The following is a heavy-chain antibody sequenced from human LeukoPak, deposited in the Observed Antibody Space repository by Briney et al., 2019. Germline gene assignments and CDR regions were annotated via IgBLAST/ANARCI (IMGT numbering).Heavy chain of an antibody. D-gene: IGHD3-10*01. CDR3: ARGLSGHSIFGSGLSDY. V-gene: IGHV3-53*05. CDR1: GFSVSTNY. J-gene: IGHJ4*02. CDR2: LYDSNEN. Sequence: GGSLRLSCVAPGFSVSTNYMNWVRQAPGKGPEWVSVLYDSNENFYLAAVEGRFFISRDSPTNTLYLQMNSLRPEDTAVYYCARGLSGHSIFGSGLSDYWGRGTLVTASS.